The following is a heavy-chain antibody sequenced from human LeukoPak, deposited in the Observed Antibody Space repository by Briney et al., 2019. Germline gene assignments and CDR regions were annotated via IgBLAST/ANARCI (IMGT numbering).Heavy chain of an antibody. CDR3: ARDQRYNWNDNNWFDL. CDR1: GDSVTSNSAA. V-gene: IGHV6-1*01. J-gene: IGHJ5*02. Sequence: PSQTLSLTCAISGDSVTSNSAAWNWIRQSPSRGLEWLGRTYYRSKLYTDYAVSVRSRITVNPDRSKNQFSLQLNSVTPDDTAVYYCARDQRYNWNDNNWFDLWGQGTLVTVSS. D-gene: IGHD1-1*01. CDR2: TYYRSKLYT.